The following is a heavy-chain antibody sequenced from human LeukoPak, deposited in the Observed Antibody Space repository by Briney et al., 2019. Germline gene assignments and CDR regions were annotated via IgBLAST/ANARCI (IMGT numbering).Heavy chain of an antibody. D-gene: IGHD6-19*01. Sequence: PSETLSLTRAVYGGSFSGYYWSWIRQPPAKGLEWIGEINHSGSTNYNPSLKSRVTISVDTSKNQFSLKLSSVTAADTAVYYCARERTQWLVLRYSYPLDYWGQGTLVTVSS. CDR1: GGSFSGYY. V-gene: IGHV4-34*01. CDR3: ARERTQWLVLRYSYPLDY. J-gene: IGHJ4*02. CDR2: INHSGST.